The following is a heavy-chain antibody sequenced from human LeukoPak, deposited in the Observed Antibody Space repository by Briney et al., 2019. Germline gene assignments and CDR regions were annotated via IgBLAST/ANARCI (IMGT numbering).Heavy chain of an antibody. CDR1: GYTFTSYY. V-gene: IGHV1-46*01. Sequence: ASVKLSCKASGYTFTSYYMHCVPQAPTQGLEGMGIINPSGGSTSYAQKFQGRVTMTRDTSTSTVYMELSSLRSEDTAVYYCARFADCSSTSCYSPVDYWGQGTLVTVSS. J-gene: IGHJ4*02. CDR3: ARFADCSSTSCYSPVDY. D-gene: IGHD2-2*01. CDR2: INPSGGST.